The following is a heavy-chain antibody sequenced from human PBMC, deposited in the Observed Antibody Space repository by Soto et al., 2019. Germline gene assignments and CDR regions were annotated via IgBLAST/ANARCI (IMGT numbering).Heavy chain of an antibody. J-gene: IGHJ5*02. D-gene: IGHD6-19*01. CDR1: GGSISSSNW. CDR3: ARVISGSSSSNWFDP. V-gene: IGHV4-4*02. Sequence: QVQLQESGPGLVKPSGTLSLTCAVSGGSISSSNWWSWVRQPPGKGLEWIGEIYHSGSTNYNPSLKSRVTISVDKSKNQFSLKLSSAPAADTAVYYCARVISGSSSSNWFDPWGQGTLVTVSS. CDR2: IYHSGST.